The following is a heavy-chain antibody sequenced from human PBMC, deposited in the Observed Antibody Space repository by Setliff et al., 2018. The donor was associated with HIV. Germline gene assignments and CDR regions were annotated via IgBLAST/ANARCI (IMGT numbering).Heavy chain of an antibody. CDR1: GGSISSGGYY. D-gene: IGHD7-27*01. CDR2: IYYSGGT. V-gene: IGHV4-31*03. CDR3: ARQGRPGDFDS. J-gene: IGHJ4*02. Sequence: PSETLSLTCTVSGGSISSGGYYWSWIRQHPGKGLEWIGYIYYSGGTYYNPSLKSRVTISVDTSKNQFSLKLSSVTAADTAVYYCARQGRPGDFDSWGQGTLVTVSS.